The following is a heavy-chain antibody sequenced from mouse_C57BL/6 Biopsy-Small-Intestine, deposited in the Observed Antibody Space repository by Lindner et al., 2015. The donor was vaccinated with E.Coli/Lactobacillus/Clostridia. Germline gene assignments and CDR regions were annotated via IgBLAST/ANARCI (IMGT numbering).Heavy chain of an antibody. CDR3: VRAIISTMVDYALDY. V-gene: IGHV1-82*01. CDR1: GYAFSSSW. CDR2: TYPGDGDT. D-gene: IGHD1-1*01. J-gene: IGHJ4*01. Sequence: VQLQESGPELVKPGASVKISCKASGYAFSSSWMNWVKQRPGKGLEWIGRTYPGDGDTDYNGKFKGKATLTADKSSSTAYMQLSSLTSEDSADYFCVRAIISTMVDYALDYWGQGTSVTVSS.